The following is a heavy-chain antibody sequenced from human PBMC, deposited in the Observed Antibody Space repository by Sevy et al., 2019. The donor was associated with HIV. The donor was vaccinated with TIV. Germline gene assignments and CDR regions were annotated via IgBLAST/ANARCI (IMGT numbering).Heavy chain of an antibody. CDR2: IKEYGSES. CDR1: GFTFSSRW. D-gene: IGHD5-18*01. V-gene: IGHV3-7*04. Sequence: GGSLRLSCAASGFTFSSRWMNWVRQAPGKGLEWVANIKEYGSESFHMDPVRGRFTSSRDNAKTSLYLQMNNLGAEDTALYYCVRGGGYGNFWGQGTLVTVSS. J-gene: IGHJ4*02. CDR3: VRGGGYGNF.